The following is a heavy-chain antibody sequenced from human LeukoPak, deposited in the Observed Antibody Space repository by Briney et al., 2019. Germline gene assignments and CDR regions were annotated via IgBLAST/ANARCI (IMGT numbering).Heavy chain of an antibody. D-gene: IGHD6-19*01. CDR1: GYTFTVYY. V-gene: IGHV1-2*02. CDR2: INPNSGGT. CDR3: ARDLWGHGVAGTGY. J-gene: IGHJ4*02. Sequence: ASVKVSCKASGYTFTVYYMHWVRQAPGQGLEWMGWINPNSGGTNYAQKFQGRVTMTRDTSISTAYMELSRLRSDDTAVYYCARDLWGHGVAGTGYWGQGTLVTVSS.